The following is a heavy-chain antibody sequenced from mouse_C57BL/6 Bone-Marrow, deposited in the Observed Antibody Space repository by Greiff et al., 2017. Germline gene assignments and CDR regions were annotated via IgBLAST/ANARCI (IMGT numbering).Heavy chain of an antibody. D-gene: IGHD1-1*01. CDR3: TRDPLITTVWYFDV. CDR2: ISSGGDYI. CDR1: GFTFSSYA. J-gene: IGHJ1*03. V-gene: IGHV5-9-1*02. Sequence: EVQLVESGEGLVKPGGSLKLSCAASGFTFSSYAMSWVRQTPEKRLEWVAYISSGGDYIYYADTVKGRFTISRDNARNTLYLQMSSLKSEDTAMYYCTRDPLITTVWYFDVWGTGTTVTVSS.